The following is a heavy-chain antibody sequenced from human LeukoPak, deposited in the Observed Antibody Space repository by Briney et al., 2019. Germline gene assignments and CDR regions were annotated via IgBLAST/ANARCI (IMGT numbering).Heavy chain of an antibody. CDR2: IYYSGST. V-gene: IGHV4-31*03. CDR1: GGSISSGGYY. Sequence: SETLSLTCTVSGGSISSGGYYWSWIRRHPGKGLEWIGYIYYSGSTYYNPSLKSRVTISVDTSKNQFSLKLSSVTAADTAVYYCARDAGYSSGWYVDYWGRGTLVTVSS. J-gene: IGHJ4*02. D-gene: IGHD6-19*01. CDR3: ARDAGYSSGWYVDY.